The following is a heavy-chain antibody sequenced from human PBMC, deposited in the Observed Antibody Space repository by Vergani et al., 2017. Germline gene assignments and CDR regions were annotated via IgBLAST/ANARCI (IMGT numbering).Heavy chain of an antibody. CDR3: TVPLYYYDSSGYYLPDD. V-gene: IGHV3-48*03. D-gene: IGHD3-22*01. CDR2: ISSSGSTI. CDR1: GFTFSNYE. Sequence: EVQLVESGGGLVQPGGSLRLSCAASGFTFSNYEMNWVRQAPGKGLEWVSYISSSGSTIYYADSVKGRFTISRDNAKSALYLQMNSLRAEDTAVYYCTVPLYYYDSSGYYLPDDWGQGTLVTVSS. J-gene: IGHJ4*02.